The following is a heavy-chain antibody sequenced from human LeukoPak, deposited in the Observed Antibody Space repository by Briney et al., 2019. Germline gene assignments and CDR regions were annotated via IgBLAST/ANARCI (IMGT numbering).Heavy chain of an antibody. Sequence: SETLSLTCAVSGGSINSGGYSWSWIRQPPGEGLEWIGYIYRSGSTYYNPSLKSRVTISVDRSKNQFPLKLSSVTAADTAVHYCASGSGSVFDIWGQGTMVTVSS. J-gene: IGHJ3*02. CDR1: GGSINSGGYS. CDR3: ASGSGSVFDI. CDR2: IYRSGST. V-gene: IGHV4-30-2*01.